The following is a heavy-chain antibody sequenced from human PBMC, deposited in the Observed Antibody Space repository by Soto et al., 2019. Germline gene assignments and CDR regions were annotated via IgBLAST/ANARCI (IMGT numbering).Heavy chain of an antibody. CDR3: ERGRSYQLLSGYWFDP. CDR1: SASLGDHY. Sequence: SETLSLTCAVFSASLGDHYWAWIRQSPDKGLECIGEVHPSGSTDYNPSLKSRVTISVDTSTNQFSLKLSSVTGADTAVYYCERGRSYQLLSGYWFDPGGQGTLVTVS. J-gene: IGHJ5*02. CDR2: VHPSGST. V-gene: IGHV4-34*01. D-gene: IGHD2-2*01.